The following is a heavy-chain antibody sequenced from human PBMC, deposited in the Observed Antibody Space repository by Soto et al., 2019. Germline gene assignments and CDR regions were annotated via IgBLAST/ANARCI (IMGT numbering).Heavy chain of an antibody. CDR2: IKQDGSEK. J-gene: IGHJ4*02. Sequence: EVQLVESGGGLVQPGGSLRLSCAASGFTFSRYWMSWVRQAPGKGLERVANIKQDGSEKYYVDSVKGRFTISRDNPKNSLYVRMNCLRAEDTAVYYCARGVGYSGYDPDHFVYCGQGTLVTVSS. D-gene: IGHD5-12*01. V-gene: IGHV3-7*01. CDR1: GFTFSRYW. CDR3: ARGVGYSGYDPDHFVY.